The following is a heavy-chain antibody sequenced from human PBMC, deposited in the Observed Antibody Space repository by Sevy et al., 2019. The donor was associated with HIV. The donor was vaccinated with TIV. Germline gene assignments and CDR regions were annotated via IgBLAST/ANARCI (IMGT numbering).Heavy chain of an antibody. CDR1: GFPFSMYW. J-gene: IGHJ5*02. Sequence: GGSLRLSCAASGFPFSMYWMYWVRQAPGKGLEWVATMNQDGGTKYYVDSVKGRFTISRDNATNSLYLLMNSLRAEDTAIYYCVSDNSDGWAFGSWGQGTLVTVSS. CDR2: MNQDGGTK. CDR3: VSDNSDGWAFGS. V-gene: IGHV3-7*03. D-gene: IGHD5-18*01.